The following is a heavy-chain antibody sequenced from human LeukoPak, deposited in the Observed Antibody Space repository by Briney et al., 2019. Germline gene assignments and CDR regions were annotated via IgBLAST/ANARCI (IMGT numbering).Heavy chain of an antibody. CDR1: GFTFSSYA. CDR3: AKTVDAKYYYDSSGYFDY. J-gene: IGHJ4*02. D-gene: IGHD3-22*01. V-gene: IGHV3-23*01. CDR2: ISGSGGST. Sequence: GGSLRLSCAASGFTFSSYAMSWVRQAPGKGLGWVSAISGSGGSTYYADSVKGRFTISRDNSKNTLYLQMNSLRAEDTAVYYCAKTVDAKYYYDSSGYFDYWGQGTLVTVSS.